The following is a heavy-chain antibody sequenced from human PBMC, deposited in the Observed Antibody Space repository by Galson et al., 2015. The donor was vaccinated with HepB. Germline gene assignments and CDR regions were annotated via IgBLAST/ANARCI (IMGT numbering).Heavy chain of an antibody. V-gene: IGHV4-61*02. D-gene: IGHD5-12*01. J-gene: IGHJ5*02. Sequence: TLSLTCTVSGGSISSGSYYWSWIRQPAGKGLEWIGRIYTSGSTNYNPSLKSRVTISVDTSKNQFSLKLSSVTAADTAVYYCAREWGYSGYDPLSSNWFDPWGQGTLVTVSS. CDR1: GGSISSGSYY. CDR2: IYTSGST. CDR3: AREWGYSGYDPLSSNWFDP.